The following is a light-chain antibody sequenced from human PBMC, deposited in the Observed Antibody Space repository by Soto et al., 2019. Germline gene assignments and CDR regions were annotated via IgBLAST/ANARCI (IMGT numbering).Light chain of an antibody. CDR1: SSDVGGYNC. CDR2: EVS. Sequence: QSVLTQPASVSGSPGQSIAISCTGTSSDVGGYNCVSWYQQHPGRAPKLIIYEVSNRPSGISNRFSGSKSGNTASLTISGLQAEDEADYYCSSYTNTNSQIFGGGTKVTVL. CDR3: SSYTNTNSQI. V-gene: IGLV2-14*01. J-gene: IGLJ2*01.